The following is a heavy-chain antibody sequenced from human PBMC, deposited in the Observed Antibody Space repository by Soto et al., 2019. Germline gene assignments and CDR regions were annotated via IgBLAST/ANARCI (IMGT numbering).Heavy chain of an antibody. CDR1: GYTFTSYA. Sequence: ASVKVSCKASGYTFTSYAMHWVRQAPGQRLEWMGWINAGNGNTKYSQKFQGRVTITRDTSASTAYMELSSLRSEDTAVYYCARDPVLVVPAAMNRFSPRGQGTLVTVSS. CDR2: INAGNGNT. J-gene: IGHJ5*02. V-gene: IGHV1-3*01. CDR3: ARDPVLVVPAAMNRFSP. D-gene: IGHD2-2*01.